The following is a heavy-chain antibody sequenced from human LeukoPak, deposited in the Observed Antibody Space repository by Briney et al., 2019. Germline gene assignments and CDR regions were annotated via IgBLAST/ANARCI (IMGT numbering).Heavy chain of an antibody. J-gene: IGHJ4*02. D-gene: IGHD5-12*01. Sequence: ASVKVSCKASGYTFTGYYMHWVRQAPGQGLEWMGWINPNSGGTNYAQKFQGRVTMTRDTSISTAYMELSRLRSDDTAVYYCARSRGSGYDPAVGYFDYWGQGTLVTVSS. V-gene: IGHV1-2*02. CDR2: INPNSGGT. CDR1: GYTFTGYY. CDR3: ARSRGSGYDPAVGYFDY.